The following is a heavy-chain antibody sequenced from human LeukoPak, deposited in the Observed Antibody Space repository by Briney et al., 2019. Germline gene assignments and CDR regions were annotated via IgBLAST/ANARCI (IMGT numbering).Heavy chain of an antibody. V-gene: IGHV4-31*03. J-gene: IGHJ2*01. CDR1: GGSINSGGYY. CDR3: ARGPSFGGSSRFDL. Sequence: SETLSLTCSVSGGSINSGGYYWTWIRQLPGKGLEWIGFISHSGNTYYNSSLKSRVIMSVDASKYQFTLILSSVTAADTALYYCARGPSFGGSSRFDLWGRGTLVIVSS. D-gene: IGHD6-6*01. CDR2: ISHSGNT.